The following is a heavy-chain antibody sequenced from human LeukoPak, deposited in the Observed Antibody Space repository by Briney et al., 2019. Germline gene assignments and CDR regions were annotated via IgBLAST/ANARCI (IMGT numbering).Heavy chain of an antibody. CDR1: GFTFSSYG. J-gene: IGHJ4*02. V-gene: IGHV3-30*02. D-gene: IGHD3-22*01. CDR2: IRYDGSNK. CDR3: AKDRYYYDSSGQCFDY. Sequence: GGSLRLSCAASGFTFSSYGMHWVRQAPGKGLEWVAFIRYDGSNKYYADSVKARFTISRDNSKNTLYLQMNSLRAEDTAVYYCAKDRYYYDSSGQCFDYWGQGTLVTVSS.